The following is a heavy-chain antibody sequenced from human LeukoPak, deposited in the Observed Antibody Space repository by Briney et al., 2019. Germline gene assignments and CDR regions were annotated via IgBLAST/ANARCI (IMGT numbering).Heavy chain of an antibody. V-gene: IGHV1-69*13. CDR2: VIPIFGTA. D-gene: IGHD2-2*01. CDR1: GGTFSSYA. J-gene: IGHJ5*02. CDR3: ARAESVPAAGNWFDP. Sequence: SVKVSCKASGGTFSSYAISWVRQAPGQGLEWMGGVIPIFGTANYAQKFQGRVTITADESTSTAYMELSSLRSEDTAVYYCARAESVPAAGNWFDPWGQGTLVTVSS.